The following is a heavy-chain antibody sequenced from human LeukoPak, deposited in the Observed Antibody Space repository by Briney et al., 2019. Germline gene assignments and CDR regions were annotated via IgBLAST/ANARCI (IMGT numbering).Heavy chain of an antibody. Sequence: GGSLRLSCAASGFTFSNYWIHWVRQAPGRGLVWVSRINSDGSSTSYADSVKGRFTISRDNAKNTLYLQMNSLRAEDTAVYYCARKRLSADSFDIWGQGTLVTVSS. CDR3: ARKRLSADSFDI. CDR2: INSDGSST. D-gene: IGHD4/OR15-4a*01. V-gene: IGHV3-74*01. J-gene: IGHJ3*02. CDR1: GFTFSNYW.